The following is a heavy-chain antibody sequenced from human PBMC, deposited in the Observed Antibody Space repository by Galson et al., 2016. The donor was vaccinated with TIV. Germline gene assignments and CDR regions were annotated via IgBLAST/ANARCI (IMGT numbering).Heavy chain of an antibody. CDR2: ISNSGDYI. CDR3: ARIIGYWVGYYTMDV. D-gene: IGHD2-8*02. J-gene: IGHJ6*02. Sequence: SLRLSCAASGFTFSGHSMNWVRRAPGKGLEWVSSISNSGDYIYYSDSMKGRFTISRDNAKKSLYLQMHSLRAEDTAVYYCARIIGYWVGYYTMDVWGQGTTVTVSS. V-gene: IGHV3-21*01. CDR1: GFTFSGHS.